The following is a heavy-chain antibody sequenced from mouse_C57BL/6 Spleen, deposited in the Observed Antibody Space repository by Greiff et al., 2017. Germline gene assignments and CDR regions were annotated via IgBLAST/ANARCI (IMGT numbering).Heavy chain of an antibody. D-gene: IGHD4-1*01. CDR1: GYTFTSYW. CDR2: IDPSDSDT. J-gene: IGHJ3*01. V-gene: IGHV1-52*01. CDR3: ARDWDGAY. Sequence: VQLQQPGAELVRPGSSVKLSCKASGYTFTSYWMHWVKQRPIQGLEWIGNIDPSDSDTHYNQKFKDKATLTVDKSSSTAYMQLSRLTSEDSAVCYCARDWDGAYWGQGTLVTVSA.